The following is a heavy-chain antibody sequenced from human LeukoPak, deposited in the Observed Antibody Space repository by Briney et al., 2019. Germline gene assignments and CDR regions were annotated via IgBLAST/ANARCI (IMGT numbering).Heavy chain of an antibody. V-gene: IGHV5-51*01. D-gene: IGHD3-10*01. CDR1: GYTFTTQS. CDR2: IHPCHSYT. CDR3: ARREYGASTFDI. Sequence: GESMNIPSKASGYTFTTQSIDRVPHITGKAPDRIGIIHPCHSYTKQSPYFSGQVTISADKSTSTAYLQWSGLKASDTAMYYCARREYGASTFDIWGRGTMVTASS. J-gene: IGHJ3*02.